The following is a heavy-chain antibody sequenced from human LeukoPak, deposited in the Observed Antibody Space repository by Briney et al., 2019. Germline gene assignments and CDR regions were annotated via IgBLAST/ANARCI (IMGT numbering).Heavy chain of an antibody. D-gene: IGHD3-10*01. Sequence: GGSLRLSCAASGFTFSSYAMSWVRQAPGKGLEWVSAISGSGGSTYYADSVEGRFTISRDNSKNTLYLQMNSLRAEDTAVYYYAKDRLRITMVRGVIGINWFDPWGQGTLVTVSS. CDR2: ISGSGGST. J-gene: IGHJ5*02. V-gene: IGHV3-23*01. CDR1: GFTFSSYA. CDR3: AKDRLRITMVRGVIGINWFDP.